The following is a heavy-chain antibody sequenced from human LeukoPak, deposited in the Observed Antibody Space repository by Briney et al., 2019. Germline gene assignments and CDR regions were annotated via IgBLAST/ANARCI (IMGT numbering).Heavy chain of an antibody. CDR1: GFTVSSNY. Sequence: GGSLRLSCAASGFTVSSNYMSWVRQAPGKGLEWVSVIYSGGSTYYADSVKGRFTISRDNSKNTLYLQMNSLRPEDTAVYYCARVYSSGWPSDYWGQGTLVTVSS. D-gene: IGHD6-19*01. J-gene: IGHJ4*02. CDR2: IYSGGST. CDR3: ARVYSSGWPSDY. V-gene: IGHV3-53*01.